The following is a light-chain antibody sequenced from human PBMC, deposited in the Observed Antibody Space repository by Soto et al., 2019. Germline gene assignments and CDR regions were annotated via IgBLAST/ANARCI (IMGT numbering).Light chain of an antibody. V-gene: IGLV2-23*01. CDR3: CSYAGSSSHVV. Sequence: QSVLTQPASVSGSPGQSITISCTGTSSDVGSYNLVSWYQQHPGKAPKLMIYEGSKRPSGVSNRFSGSKSGNTASLTISGPRAEDEADYYCCSYAGSSSHVVFGGGTKLTVL. CDR1: SSDVGSYNL. J-gene: IGLJ2*01. CDR2: EGS.